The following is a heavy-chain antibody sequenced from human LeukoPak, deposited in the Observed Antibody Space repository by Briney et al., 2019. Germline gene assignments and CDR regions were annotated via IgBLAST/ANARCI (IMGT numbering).Heavy chain of an antibody. J-gene: IGHJ4*02. Sequence: GGSLRLSCAASGFTFSSYAMHWVRQAPGKGLEWVAVISYDGSNKYYADSVKGRFTISRDNSKNTLYLQMNSLRAEDTAVYYCASNDRTTVTTVDYWGQGTLVTVSS. D-gene: IGHD4-17*01. V-gene: IGHV3-30*04. CDR1: GFTFSSYA. CDR3: ASNDRTTVTTVDY. CDR2: ISYDGSNK.